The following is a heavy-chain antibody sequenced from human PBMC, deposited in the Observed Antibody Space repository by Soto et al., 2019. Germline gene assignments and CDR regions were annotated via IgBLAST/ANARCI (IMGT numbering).Heavy chain of an antibody. CDR3: AHRQATGMLWSSCFDP. CDR1: GFSLSTSGVG. Sequence: KESGPTLVKPTQTLTLTCTFSGFSLSTSGVGVGWFRQPPGKALEWLALIYWDDDKRYSPSLKSRLTITKDTSKNQVVLTMTNMDPVDTATYYCAHRQATGMLWSSCFDPWGQGTLVTVSS. CDR2: IYWDDDK. D-gene: IGHD3-3*01. J-gene: IGHJ5*02. V-gene: IGHV2-5*02.